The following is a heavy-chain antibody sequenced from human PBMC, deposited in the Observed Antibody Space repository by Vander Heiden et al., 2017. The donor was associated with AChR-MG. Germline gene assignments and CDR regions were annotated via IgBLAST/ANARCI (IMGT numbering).Heavy chain of an antibody. Sequence: EVQLVETGGGLIQPGGSLRLSCAASGFTVSSNYMSWVRQAPGKGLEWVSVIYSGGSTYYADSVKGRFTTSRDNSKNTLYLQMNSLRAEDTAVYYCARLGWDSSFRPQDPDRYWGQGTLVTVSS. CDR1: GFTVSSNY. CDR2: IYSGGST. V-gene: IGHV3-53*02. D-gene: IGHD6-6*01. CDR3: ARLGWDSSFRPQDPDRY. J-gene: IGHJ4*02.